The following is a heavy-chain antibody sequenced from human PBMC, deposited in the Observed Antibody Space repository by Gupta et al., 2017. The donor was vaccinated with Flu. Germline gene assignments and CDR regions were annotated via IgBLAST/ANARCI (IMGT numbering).Heavy chain of an antibody. J-gene: IGHJ4*02. V-gene: IGHV3-74*03. CDR1: GFIFRSYW. CDR3: VKGEGTVWVD. CDR2: INTDGSRT. Sequence: EVLLVESGADLVQSGGSLRLSCSASGFIFRSYWMHWVRQAPGKGPVWVARINTDGSRTKYADFVKGRFTISRDNAKSTLYLQMTSLRADDTAVYYCVKGEGTVWVDWGQGALVAVSS. D-gene: IGHD3-16*01.